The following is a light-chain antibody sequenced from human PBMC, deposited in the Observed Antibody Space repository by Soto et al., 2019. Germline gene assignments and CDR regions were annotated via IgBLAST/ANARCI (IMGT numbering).Light chain of an antibody. J-gene: IGLJ1*01. CDR1: SNDVGHFNY. CDR3: TSFTTSDTFV. CDR2: DVN. Sequence: QSALAQPASVSGSPGQSITISCTGTSNDVGHFNYVSWFQQHPGKAPKLLIFDVNNWPSGVSDRFSGSKSGNTASLTISGLQPDDEADYYCTSFTTSDTFVFGSVTKLTVL. V-gene: IGLV2-14*03.